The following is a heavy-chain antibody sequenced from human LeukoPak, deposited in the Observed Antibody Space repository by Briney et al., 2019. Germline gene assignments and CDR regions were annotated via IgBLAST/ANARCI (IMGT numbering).Heavy chain of an antibody. J-gene: IGHJ4*02. Sequence: GGSLRLSCAASGFTVSSNYVNWVRQAPGKGLEWVSLIYSGSSTNYADSVKGRFTISRDSSKNTLYLQMNSLRVEDTAVYYCAKGPRPGSSGYPNLDHWGQGTLVTVSS. V-gene: IGHV3-53*01. CDR1: GFTVSSNY. CDR2: IYSGSST. D-gene: IGHD3-22*01. CDR3: AKGPRPGSSGYPNLDH.